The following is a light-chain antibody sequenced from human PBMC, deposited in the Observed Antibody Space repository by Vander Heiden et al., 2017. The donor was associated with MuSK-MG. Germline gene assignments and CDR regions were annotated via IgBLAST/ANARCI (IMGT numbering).Light chain of an antibody. J-gene: IGLJ2*01. Sequence: HSVLTQPPSASGAPPLRVTMPTTAGSSNSGAGDGEHWYQQLPGHAPKPLNFVIYDRPTGVPDRFSGSKCGTSAYTATPTIQAEDEADEDDYSYDTYLSSCTVVFGGGTKLTVL. CDR1: SSNSGAGDG. CDR3: YSYDTYLSSCTVV. CDR2: VIY. V-gene: IGLV1-40*01.